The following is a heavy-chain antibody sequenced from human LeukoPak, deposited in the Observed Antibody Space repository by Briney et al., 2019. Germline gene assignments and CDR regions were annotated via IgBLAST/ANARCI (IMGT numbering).Heavy chain of an antibody. D-gene: IGHD5-24*01. CDR1: GFTFSSYG. V-gene: IGHV3-33*01. CDR3: ARVDDLDAFDM. CDR2: IWYDGSNK. J-gene: IGHJ3*02. Sequence: PGGSLILSCAASGFTFSSYGMHWVRQAPGKGLEWVAVIWYDGSNKYYADSVKGRFTISRDNSKNTLYLKMNSLRAEDTAVYYCARVDDLDAFDMWGQGTMVTVSS.